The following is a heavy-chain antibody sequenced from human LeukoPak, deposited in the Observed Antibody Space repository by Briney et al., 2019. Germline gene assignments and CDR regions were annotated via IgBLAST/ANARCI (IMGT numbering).Heavy chain of an antibody. J-gene: IGHJ3*02. D-gene: IGHD3-22*01. CDR2: IYYSGST. CDR1: GGSISSYY. CDR3: ARDARDSSGYYLDAFDI. Sequence: PSETLSLTCTVSGGSISSYYWSWIRQPPGKGLEWIGYIYYSGSTNCNPSLKSRVTISVDTSKNQFSLKLSSVTAADTAVYYCARDARDSSGYYLDAFDIWGQGTMVTVSS. V-gene: IGHV4-59*01.